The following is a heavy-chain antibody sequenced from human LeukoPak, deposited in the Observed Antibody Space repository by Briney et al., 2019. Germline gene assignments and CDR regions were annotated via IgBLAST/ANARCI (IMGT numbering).Heavy chain of an antibody. Sequence: SETLSLTCTVSGGSISSYYWSWIRQPPGKGLEWIGYIYYSGSTNYNPSLKSRVTISVDTSKNQFSLKLSSVTAADTAVYYCARGPTTVVTSGAFDIWGQGTMVTVSS. V-gene: IGHV4-59*01. CDR1: GGSISSYY. J-gene: IGHJ3*02. CDR3: ARGPTTVVTSGAFDI. D-gene: IGHD4-23*01. CDR2: IYYSGST.